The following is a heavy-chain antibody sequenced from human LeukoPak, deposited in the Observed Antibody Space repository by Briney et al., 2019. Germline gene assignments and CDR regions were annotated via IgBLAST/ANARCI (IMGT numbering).Heavy chain of an antibody. CDR2: ISGSGGST. CDR3: ASEEQWRFAEYFQH. V-gene: IGHV3-23*01. Sequence: HPGGSLRLSCAASGFTFSSYAMSWVRQAPGKGLEWVSAISGSGGSTYYADSVKGRFTISRDNSKNTLYLQMNSLRAEDTAVYYCASEEQWRFAEYFQHWGQGTLVTVSS. CDR1: GFTFSSYA. D-gene: IGHD6-19*01. J-gene: IGHJ1*01.